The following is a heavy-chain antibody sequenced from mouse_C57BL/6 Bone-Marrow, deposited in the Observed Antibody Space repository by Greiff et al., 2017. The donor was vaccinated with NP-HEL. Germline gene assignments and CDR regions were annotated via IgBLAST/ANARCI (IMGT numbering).Heavy chain of an antibody. J-gene: IGHJ4*01. CDR1: GFSLTSYG. D-gene: IGHD1-2*01. CDR3: ARKITTAFYAMDY. V-gene: IGHV2-2*01. Sequence: VKLVESGPGLVQPSQSLSITCTVSGFSLTSYGVHWVRQSPGKGLEWLGVIWSGGSTDYNAAFISRLSISKDNSKSQVFFKMNSLQADDTAIYYCARKITTAFYAMDYWGQGTSVTVSS. CDR2: IWSGGST.